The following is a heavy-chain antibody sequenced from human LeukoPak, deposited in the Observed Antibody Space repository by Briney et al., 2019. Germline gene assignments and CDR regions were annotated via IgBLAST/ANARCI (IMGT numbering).Heavy chain of an antibody. J-gene: IGHJ4*02. V-gene: IGHV3-23*01. CDR1: GFTFSSIA. CDR2: ISGSGGGT. CDR3: ARDRAAADLDY. Sequence: GGSLRLSCAASGFTFSSIAMSWVRQAPDKGLEWVSTISGSGGGTYYADSVKGRFTISRDNSKNTLYLQMNSLRAEDTAVYYCARDRAAADLDYWGQGTLVTVSS. D-gene: IGHD6-13*01.